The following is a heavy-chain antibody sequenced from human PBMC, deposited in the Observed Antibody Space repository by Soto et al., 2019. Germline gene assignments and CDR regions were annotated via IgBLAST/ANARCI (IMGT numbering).Heavy chain of an antibody. CDR3: AREGNGVAAAGVYGMDV. Sequence: TFSYYEMNWIRQPPGKGLEWIGYIYYSGSTYYNPSLKSRVTISVDTSKNQFSLKLSSVTAADTAVYYCAREGNGVAAAGVYGMDVWGQGTTVTVSS. D-gene: IGHD6-13*01. CDR1: TFSYYE. CDR2: IYYSGST. V-gene: IGHV4-30-4*08. J-gene: IGHJ6*02.